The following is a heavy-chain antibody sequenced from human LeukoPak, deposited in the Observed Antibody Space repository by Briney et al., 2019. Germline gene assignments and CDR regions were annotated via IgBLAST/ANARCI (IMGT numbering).Heavy chain of an antibody. CDR2: INHSGST. Sequence: SETLSLTCAVYGASFSGYYWSWIRQPPGKGLEWIGEINHSGSTNYNPSLKSRVTISVDTSKRQFSLKQSPVTAADTAVYYCARGFCSGGSCYGAFDIWGQGTMVTVSS. V-gene: IGHV4-34*01. CDR1: GASFSGYY. CDR3: ARGFCSGGSCYGAFDI. J-gene: IGHJ3*02. D-gene: IGHD2-15*01.